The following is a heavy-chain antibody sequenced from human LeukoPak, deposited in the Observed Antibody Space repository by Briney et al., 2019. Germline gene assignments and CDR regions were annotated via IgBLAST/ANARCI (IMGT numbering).Heavy chain of an antibody. J-gene: IGHJ4*02. CDR1: GSTFSSYS. CDR3: ARGPPGTTLGIDY. Sequence: PGGSLRLSCAASGSTFSSYSMNWVRQAPGKGLEWVSSISSSSDHIAYADSVKGRFTISRDNAKNALYLQVNSLRAEDTAEYYCARGPPGTTLGIDYWGQGTLVTVSS. CDR2: ISSSSDHI. D-gene: IGHD1-1*01. V-gene: IGHV3-21*01.